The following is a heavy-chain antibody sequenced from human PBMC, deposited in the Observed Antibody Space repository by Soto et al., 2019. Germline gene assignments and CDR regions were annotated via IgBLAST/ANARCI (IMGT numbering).Heavy chain of an antibody. CDR1: GFTFSSYS. J-gene: IGHJ5*02. CDR2: ISSSSSTI. D-gene: IGHD3-3*01. CDR3: ARESRFLEWLSLNWFDP. Sequence: GALRLSCAASGFTFSSYSMNWVRQAPGKGLEWVSYISSSSSTIYYADSVKGRFTISRDNAKNSLYLQMNSLRDEDTAVYYCARESRFLEWLSLNWFDPWGQGTLVTVSS. V-gene: IGHV3-48*02.